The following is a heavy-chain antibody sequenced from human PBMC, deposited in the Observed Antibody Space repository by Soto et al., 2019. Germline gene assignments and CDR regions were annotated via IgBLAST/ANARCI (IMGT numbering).Heavy chain of an antibody. V-gene: IGHV3-33*01. CDR1: GFTFSDYG. CDR2: AWFDGSIQ. CDR3: ARVDFGGNSYYFDY. Sequence: VGSLRLSCVASGFTFSDYGIHWVRQAPDKGLEWVAVAWFDGSIQYYGDSVKGRFTISRDNSNNTVDLQMNNLRAEDTAVYYCARVDFGGNSYYFDYWGQGTPVTVSS. D-gene: IGHD1-7*01. J-gene: IGHJ4*02.